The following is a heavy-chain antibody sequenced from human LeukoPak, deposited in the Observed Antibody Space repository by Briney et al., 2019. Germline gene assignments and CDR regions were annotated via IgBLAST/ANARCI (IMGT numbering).Heavy chain of an antibody. J-gene: IGHJ6*02. Sequence: EASVKVSCTASGFTFTSHDFNWVRQATGQGLEWMGWMNPNSGNTGYAQKFQGRVTMTRDTSLSTVYMELSSLRSEDTAVYYCARESPPRYYYDSSVWHYGMDVWGQGTTVTVSS. D-gene: IGHD3-22*01. V-gene: IGHV1-8*01. CDR2: MNPNSGNT. CDR3: ARESPPRYYYDSSVWHYGMDV. CDR1: GFTFTSHD.